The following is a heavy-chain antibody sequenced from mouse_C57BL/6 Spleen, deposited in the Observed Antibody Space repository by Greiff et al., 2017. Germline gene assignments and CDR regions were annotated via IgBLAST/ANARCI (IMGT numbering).Heavy chain of an antibody. CDR2: IGPANGNT. V-gene: IGHV14-3*01. Sequence: VQLKQSVAELVRPGASVKLSCTASGFNIKNTYMHWVKQRPEQGLEWIGRIGPANGNTKYAPKFQGTTTITAATSYNTAYLQRSSLTSEDTAIYHCARYVYDGDYAMDYWGQGTSVTVSS. CDR1: GFNIKNTY. J-gene: IGHJ4*01. CDR3: ARYVYDGDYAMDY. D-gene: IGHD2-2*01.